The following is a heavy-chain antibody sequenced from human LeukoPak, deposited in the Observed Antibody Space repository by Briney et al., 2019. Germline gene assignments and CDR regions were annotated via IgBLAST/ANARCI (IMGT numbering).Heavy chain of an antibody. D-gene: IGHD3-16*02. Sequence: GGSLRLSCAASGFTFSSYSMNWVRQAPGKGLEWVSCISSTSSYISYADSVKGRFTISRDNAKNSLYLQMNSLRAEDTAVYYCAREKWNYRSYMDVWGKGTTVTVSS. CDR2: ISSTSSYI. CDR3: AREKWNYRSYMDV. CDR1: GFTFSSYS. V-gene: IGHV3-21*01. J-gene: IGHJ6*03.